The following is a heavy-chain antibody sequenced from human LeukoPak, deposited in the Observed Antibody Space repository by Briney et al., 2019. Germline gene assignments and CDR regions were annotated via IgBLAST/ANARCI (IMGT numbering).Heavy chain of an antibody. CDR3: ARDSFETDIDY. Sequence: GGSLRLSCAASGFTFSNYAMSWVRQAPGKGLEWVGNIKEDGSEKYYVDSVKGRFTISRDNAKNSLYLQMNSLRAEDTAVYCCARDSFETDIDYWGQGTLVTVSS. V-gene: IGHV3-7*01. CDR2: IKEDGSEK. J-gene: IGHJ4*02. CDR1: GFTFSNYA. D-gene: IGHD1-14*01.